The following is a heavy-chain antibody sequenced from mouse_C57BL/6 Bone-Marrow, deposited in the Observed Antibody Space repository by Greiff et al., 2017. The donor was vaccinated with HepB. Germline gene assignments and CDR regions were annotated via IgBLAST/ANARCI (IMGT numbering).Heavy chain of an antibody. CDR3: ARGLYAVYYAMDY. D-gene: IGHD3-1*01. CDR1: GYTFTDHT. V-gene: IGHV1-78*01. Sequence: VQLQQSDAELVKPGASVKISCKVSGYTFTDHTIHWMKQRPEQGLEWIGYIYPRDGSTKYNEKFKGKATLTADKSSSTAYVQLNSLTSEDSAVYFCARGLYAVYYAMDYWGQGTSVTVSS. CDR2: IYPRDGST. J-gene: IGHJ4*01.